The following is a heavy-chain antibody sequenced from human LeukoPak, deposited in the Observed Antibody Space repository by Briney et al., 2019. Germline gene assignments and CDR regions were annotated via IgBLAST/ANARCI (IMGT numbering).Heavy chain of an antibody. V-gene: IGHV3-30-3*01. J-gene: IGHJ4*02. CDR1: GFTFSSYA. CDR3: ARVDQYCSSTSCSVDY. D-gene: IGHD2-2*01. CDR2: ISYDGSNK. Sequence: GGSLRLSFAASGFTFSSYAMHWVRQAPGKGLEWVAVISYDGSNKYYADSVKGRFTISRDNSKNTLYLQMNSLRAEDTAVYYCARVDQYCSSTSCSVDYWGQGTLVTVSS.